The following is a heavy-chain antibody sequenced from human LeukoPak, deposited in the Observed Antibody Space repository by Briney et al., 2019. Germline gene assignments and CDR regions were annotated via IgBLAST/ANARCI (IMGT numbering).Heavy chain of an antibody. J-gene: IGHJ5*02. CDR3: GREDCNNVRCYGASDA. Sequence: GGSLRLSCVGSGFTFSSYAMNWVRQAPGKGLEWVSSISSNNNIYYADSVKGRFTISRDNAKNSLSLQMNSLRGVDTAVYYCGREDCNNVRCYGASDAWGQGTLVTVSS. CDR1: GFTFSSYA. D-gene: IGHD2-2*01. V-gene: IGHV3-69-1*01. CDR2: ISSNNNI.